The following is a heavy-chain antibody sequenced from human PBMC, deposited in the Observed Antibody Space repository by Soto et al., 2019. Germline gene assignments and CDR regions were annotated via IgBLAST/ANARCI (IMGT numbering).Heavy chain of an antibody. Sequence: QVQLQQWGAGLLKPSETLSLTCAVYGGSFSGYYWSWIRQPPGKGLEWIGEINHSGSTNYNPSLKSRVTISVDKSKNQFSLKLSSVTAADTAVYYCARDGAAAGISFDYWGQGTLVTVSS. CDR3: ARDGAAAGISFDY. CDR2: INHSGST. V-gene: IGHV4-34*01. J-gene: IGHJ4*02. D-gene: IGHD6-13*01. CDR1: GGSFSGYY.